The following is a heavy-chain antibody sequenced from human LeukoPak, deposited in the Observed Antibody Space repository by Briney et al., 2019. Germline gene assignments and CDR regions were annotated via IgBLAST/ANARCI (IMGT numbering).Heavy chain of an antibody. V-gene: IGHV3-23*01. J-gene: IGHJ4*02. CDR3: ATEKGDSPDY. CDR2: LSGSGGNT. Sequence: PGGSLRLSCAASGFTFSNYAMAWVRQAPGKRLEWVSGLSGSGGNTFYAVSVKGRFTISRDNPKNTLYLQMNSLRAEDTAVYYCATEKGDSPDYWGQGTLVTVSS. D-gene: IGHD3-16*01. CDR1: GFTFSNYA.